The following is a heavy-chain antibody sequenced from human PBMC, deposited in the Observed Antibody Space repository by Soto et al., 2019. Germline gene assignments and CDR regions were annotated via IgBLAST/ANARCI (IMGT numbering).Heavy chain of an antibody. CDR3: AKDGGYRASWLGYFDY. CDR2: ITRDSATT. D-gene: IGHD6-13*01. CDR1: GFTFDDHA. Sequence: PGGSLRLSCAASGFTFDDHAMHWVRQAPGKGLEWVSLITRDSATTFYADSVKGRFTISRDNSKNSVYLQMNNLRAEDAGLYYCAKDGGYRASWLGYFDYWGLGILVTVSS. J-gene: IGHJ4*02. V-gene: IGHV3-43D*04.